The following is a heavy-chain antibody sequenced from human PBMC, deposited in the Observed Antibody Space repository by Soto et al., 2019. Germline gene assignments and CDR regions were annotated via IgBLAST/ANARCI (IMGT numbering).Heavy chain of an antibody. CDR1: GFTFSSYG. Sequence: GGSLRLSCAASGFTFSSYGMHWVRQAPGKGLEWVAVIWYDGSNKYYADSVKGRFTISRDNSKNTLYLQMNSLRAEDTAVYYCARDLEYYDFWSGYYTGMLHYYGMDVWGQGTTVTVSS. D-gene: IGHD3-3*01. J-gene: IGHJ6*02. CDR3: ARDLEYYDFWSGYYTGMLHYYGMDV. V-gene: IGHV3-33*01. CDR2: IWYDGSNK.